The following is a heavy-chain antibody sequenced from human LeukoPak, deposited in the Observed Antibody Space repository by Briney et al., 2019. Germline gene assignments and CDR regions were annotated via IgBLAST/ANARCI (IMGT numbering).Heavy chain of an antibody. D-gene: IGHD3-9*01. CDR3: ARGDDILTGYYMAYFDY. CDR1: GFTFSSYA. CDR2: ISGSGGST. Sequence: GGSLRLSCAASGFTFSSYAVSWVRQAPGKGLEWVSAISGSGGSTYYADSVKGRFTISRDNSKNTLYLQMNSLRAEDTAVYYCARGDDILTGYYMAYFDYWGQGTLVTVSS. V-gene: IGHV3-23*01. J-gene: IGHJ4*02.